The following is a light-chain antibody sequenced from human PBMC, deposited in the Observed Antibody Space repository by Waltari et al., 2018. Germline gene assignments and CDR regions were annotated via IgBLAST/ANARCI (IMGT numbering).Light chain of an antibody. CDR2: KVT. V-gene: IGKV2D-29*02. J-gene: IGKJ2*03. CDR1: QSLLHSDGKTY. Sequence: DIVMTQTPLSLPVNPGEPASISCRSSQSLLHSDGKTYLHWYLQKPGQSPRLLIYKVTNRESGGPDRFSGSGSGTDFTLKISRVEPEDVGVYHCMQSTEDPYSFGQGTKLEIK. CDR3: MQSTEDPYS.